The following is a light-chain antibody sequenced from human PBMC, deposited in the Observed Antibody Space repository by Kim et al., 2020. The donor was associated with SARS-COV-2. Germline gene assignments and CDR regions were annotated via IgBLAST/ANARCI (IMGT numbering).Light chain of an antibody. V-gene: IGLV3-19*01. Sequence: SSELTQDPAVSVALGQTVRITCQGDSLRSYYATWYQQKPGQAPILVIYGKNNRPSGIPDRFSGSSSGNKASLTITGTQAGDEADYYCNSRGSNDNVVFGG. CDR1: SLRSYY. CDR2: GKN. J-gene: IGLJ2*01. CDR3: NSRGSNDNVV.